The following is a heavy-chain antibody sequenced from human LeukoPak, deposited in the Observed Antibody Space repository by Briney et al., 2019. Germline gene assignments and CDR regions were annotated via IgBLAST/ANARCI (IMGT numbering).Heavy chain of an antibody. V-gene: IGHV3-7*03. Sequence: GGSLRLSCAASGFTFSSHWMSWVRQSPGMGLEWVANINQDGSDKHYVDSVKGRFTISRDNAERSLYLQMNSLRAEDTAVYYCAGDHVAPGLIFDSWGQGTLVTVSS. D-gene: IGHD3-16*01. CDR2: INQDGSDK. J-gene: IGHJ4*02. CDR3: AGDHVAPGLIFDS. CDR1: GFTFSSHW.